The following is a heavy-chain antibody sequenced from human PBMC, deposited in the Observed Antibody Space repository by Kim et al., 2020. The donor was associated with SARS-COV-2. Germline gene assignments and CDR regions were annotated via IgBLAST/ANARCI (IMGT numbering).Heavy chain of an antibody. Sequence: GNGNTIYSPKFQGRVTFTTDTSASTAYMELSSVRSEDSAVYYCLGGYYFDYWGQGTLVTVSS. CDR3: LGGYYFDY. J-gene: IGHJ4*02. V-gene: IGHV1-3*01. CDR2: GNGNT. D-gene: IGHD2-15*01.